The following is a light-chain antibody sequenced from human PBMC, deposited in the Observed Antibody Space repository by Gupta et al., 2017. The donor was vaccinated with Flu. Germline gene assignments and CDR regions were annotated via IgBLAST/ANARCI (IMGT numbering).Light chain of an antibody. CDR2: KAS. CDR1: QYITDW. V-gene: IGKV1-5*03. Sequence: PSTLPASVGDRVTITCRTSQYITDWLAWYQQKPGKAPKVLIYKASRLQSGVPSRFSGSGHGTEFTLTINSLQSDDFGTYYCQLYNAYVFTFGPGTKVDIK. CDR3: QLYNAYVFT. J-gene: IGKJ3*01.